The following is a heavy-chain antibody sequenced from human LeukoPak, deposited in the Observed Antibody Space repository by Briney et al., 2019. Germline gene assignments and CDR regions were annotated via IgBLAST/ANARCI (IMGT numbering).Heavy chain of an antibody. V-gene: IGHV1-18*01. Sequence: ASVKVSCKASGYTFTSYGICWVRQAPGQGLEWMGWISAYNGNTNYAQKLQGRVTMTTDTSTSTAYMELSSLRSEDTAVYYCARRDSSSRLGDYWGQGTLVTVSS. D-gene: IGHD6-13*01. CDR2: ISAYNGNT. CDR1: GYTFTSYG. J-gene: IGHJ4*02. CDR3: ARRDSSSRLGDY.